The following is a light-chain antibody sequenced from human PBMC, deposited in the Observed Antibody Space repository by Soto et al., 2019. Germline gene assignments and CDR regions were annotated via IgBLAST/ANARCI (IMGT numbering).Light chain of an antibody. CDR1: SSDVGAYYS. V-gene: IGLV2-14*01. CDR2: GVT. J-gene: IGLJ1*01. CDR3: SSYTGASTLV. Sequence: QSALTQPASVSGSPGQSITISCTGTSSDVGAYYSVSWYQHHPGKAPKLIIYGVTNRPSGVSNRFSGSKSGNTASLTISGLQAEDEADYHCSSYTGASTLVFGSGTKVTVL.